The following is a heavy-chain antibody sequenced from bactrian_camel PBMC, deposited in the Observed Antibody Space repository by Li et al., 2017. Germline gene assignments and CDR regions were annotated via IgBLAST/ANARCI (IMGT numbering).Heavy chain of an antibody. CDR2: LKPDGST. CDR1: YWPSSRKC. CDR3: KTNCIPLGSYWFLSDSGY. V-gene: IGHV3S53*01. Sequence: HVQLVESGGGSVQVGGSLRLSCKYNYWPSSRKCMAWFRQFPGKRREWVSNLKPDGSTNYTDSVKGRFTTSKDKAKDTVYLQMSNLKPEDTALYPCKTNCIPLGSYWFLSDSGYWGQGTQVTVS. D-gene: IGHD2*01. J-gene: IGHJ6*01.